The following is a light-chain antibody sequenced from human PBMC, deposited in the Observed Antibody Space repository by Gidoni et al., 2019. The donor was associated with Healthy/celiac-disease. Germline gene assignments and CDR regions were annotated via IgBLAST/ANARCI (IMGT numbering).Light chain of an antibody. V-gene: IGKV2-28*01. CDR1: QSLLHSNGYNY. CDR3: MQALQTPRT. Sequence: DIVMTQFPLSLPVTPGEPASISCRSSQSLLHSNGYNYLDWYLQKPGQSPQLLIYLGSNRASGVPDRFSGSGSGTDFTLKLSKVEAEDVGVYYCMQALQTPRTFGPGTKVDIK. J-gene: IGKJ3*01. CDR2: LGS.